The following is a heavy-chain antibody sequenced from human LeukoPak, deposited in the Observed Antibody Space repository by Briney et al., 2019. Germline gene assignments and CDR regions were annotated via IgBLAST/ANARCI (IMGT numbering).Heavy chain of an antibody. V-gene: IGHV1-69*06. CDR2: VIPMFGTA. CDR1: GGTFSTYA. Sequence: SVKVSCKASGGTFSTYAISWVRQAPGQGLEWMGRVIPMFGTADYAQKFQGRLTITADKSTSTAYMELSSLRSEDTAVYYCTRHYDSSGYPSLNYFDYSGQGTLVTVSS. CDR3: TRHYDSSGYPSLNYFDY. J-gene: IGHJ4*02. D-gene: IGHD3-22*01.